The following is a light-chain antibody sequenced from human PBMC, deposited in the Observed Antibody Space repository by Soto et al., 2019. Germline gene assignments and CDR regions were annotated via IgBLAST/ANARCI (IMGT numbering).Light chain of an antibody. CDR2: SAS. CDR1: QSVSSTY. Sequence: EIVLTQSPGTLSLSPGERATLSCRASQSVSSTYLAWYQQKPGQAPRLFIYSASSRATGIPDRFSGSGSGTDFTLTISRLEPEDFAVYYCQQYGDSPPNTFGQGTRLETK. V-gene: IGKV3-20*01. J-gene: IGKJ5*01. CDR3: QQYGDSPPNT.